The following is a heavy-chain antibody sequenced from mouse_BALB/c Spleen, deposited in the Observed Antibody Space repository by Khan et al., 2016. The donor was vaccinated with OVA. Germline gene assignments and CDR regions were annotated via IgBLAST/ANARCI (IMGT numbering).Heavy chain of an antibody. CDR2: ISSGGDYT. D-gene: IGHD4-1*01. CDR3: ASHLTGSVAY. J-gene: IGHJ3*01. V-gene: IGHV5-6*01. Sequence: EVELVESGGDLVKPGGSLKLSCAASGFIFSSYSMSWVRQTPDKRLEWVATISSGGDYTYYPDNVKGRFTISRDNAKNTLYLQMNRLKSEDTAMYYCASHLTGSVAYWGQGTLVTVSA. CDR1: GFIFSSYS.